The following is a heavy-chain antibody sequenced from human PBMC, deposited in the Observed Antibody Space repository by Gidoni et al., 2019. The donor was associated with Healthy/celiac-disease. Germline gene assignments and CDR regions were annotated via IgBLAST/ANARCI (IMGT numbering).Heavy chain of an antibody. CDR1: GFTFSSYA. CDR3: AKISPDYGDSHDAFDI. V-gene: IGHV3-23*01. CDR2: ISGSGGST. J-gene: IGHJ3*02. Sequence: EVQLLESGGGWVQPGGSLRLSCAASGFTFSSYAMSWVRQAPGKGLEWGSAISGSGGSTYYADSVKGRFTISRDNSKNTLYLQMNSLRAEDTAVYYCAKISPDYGDSHDAFDIWGQGTMVTVSS. D-gene: IGHD4-17*01.